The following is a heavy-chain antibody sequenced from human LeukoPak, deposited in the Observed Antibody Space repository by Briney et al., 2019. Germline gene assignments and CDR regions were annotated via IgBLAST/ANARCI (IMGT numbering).Heavy chain of an antibody. CDR2: ISGSGGST. V-gene: IGHV3-23*01. CDR1: GFTFSSYA. J-gene: IGHJ4*02. CDR3: AAYDSSGYCYFDY. Sequence: GGSLRLSCAASGFTFSSYAMSRVRQAPGKGLEWVSAISGSGGSTYYADSVKGRFTISRDNSKNTLYLQMNSLRAEDTAVYYCAAYDSSGYCYFDYWGQGTLVTVSS. D-gene: IGHD3-22*01.